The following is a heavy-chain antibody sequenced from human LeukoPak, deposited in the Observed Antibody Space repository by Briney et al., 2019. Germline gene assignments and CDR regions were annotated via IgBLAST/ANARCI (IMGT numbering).Heavy chain of an antibody. Sequence: ASVKVYCKASRYLFTAYYMHSVRQARGQGLEWMGWINPNNGGTNYAQKFQGRVTMTRDTSISTAYMELRRLRSDDTAVYYCAREPGRYFDYWGQGTLVTVSS. J-gene: IGHJ4*02. CDR1: RYLFTAYY. V-gene: IGHV1-2*02. CDR2: INPNNGGT. CDR3: AREPGRYFDY.